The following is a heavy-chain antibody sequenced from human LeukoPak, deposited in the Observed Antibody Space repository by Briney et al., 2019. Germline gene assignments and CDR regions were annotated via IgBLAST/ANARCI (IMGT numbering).Heavy chain of an antibody. V-gene: IGHV3-23*01. CDR3: AKAGYSYGHFDN. Sequence: TGGSLRLSCAASGXTFSNYAVTWVRQALGKGREWVSTISGSGTVTYYADSVKGRFTVSRDNSKNTLHLQMNSLRVEDTALYYCAKAGYSYGHFDNWGQGTLVTVSS. CDR1: GXTFSNYA. J-gene: IGHJ4*02. CDR2: ISGSGTVT. D-gene: IGHD5-18*01.